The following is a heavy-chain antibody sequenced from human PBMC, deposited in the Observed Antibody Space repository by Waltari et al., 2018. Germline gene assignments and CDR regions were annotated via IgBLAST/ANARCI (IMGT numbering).Heavy chain of an antibody. CDR1: GVG. Sequence: GVGVDWIRQPPGKALECLALIYWNDNKLYSPSLKSRVTITKDTSKNQVVLTMTNMDPVDTATYYCAHLNYYDSSGELDYWGQGTLVTVSS. J-gene: IGHJ4*02. CDR3: AHLNYYDSSGELDY. CDR2: IYWNDNK. D-gene: IGHD3-22*01. V-gene: IGHV2-5*01.